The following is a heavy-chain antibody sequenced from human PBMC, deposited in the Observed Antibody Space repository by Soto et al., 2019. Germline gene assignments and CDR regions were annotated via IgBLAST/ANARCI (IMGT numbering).Heavy chain of an antibody. CDR3: AKDGRVWCYYYYYYMDV. D-gene: IGHD2-15*01. V-gene: IGHV3-21*04. CDR1: GFSFSGYT. Sequence: GGSLRLSCAASGFSFSGYTMNWVRQAPGKGLEWVSSIRSSSSDIYYADSVKGRFTISRDNAKNSLYLQMNSLRAEDTAVYYCAKDGRVWCYYYYYYMDVWGKGTTVTVSS. J-gene: IGHJ6*03. CDR2: IRSSSSDI.